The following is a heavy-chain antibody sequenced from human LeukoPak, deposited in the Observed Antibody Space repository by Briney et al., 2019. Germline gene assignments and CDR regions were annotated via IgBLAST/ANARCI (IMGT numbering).Heavy chain of an antibody. Sequence: ASVKVSCKASGYTFTSYGISWVRQATGQGLEWMGWMNPNSGNTGYAQKFQGRVSLTRDTSISTAYLELISLRSEDTAVYYCAKNIALTGEFDSWGQGTLVTVSS. CDR2: MNPNSGNT. J-gene: IGHJ4*02. CDR3: AKNIALTGEFDS. V-gene: IGHV1-8*03. D-gene: IGHD7-27*01. CDR1: GYTFTSYG.